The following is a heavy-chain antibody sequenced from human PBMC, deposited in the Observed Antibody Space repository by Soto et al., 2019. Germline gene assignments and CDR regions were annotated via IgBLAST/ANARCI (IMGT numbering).Heavy chain of an antibody. CDR1: GFTFSTYG. D-gene: IGHD3-16*02. Sequence: QVQLVESGGGVVQPGRSLRLSCAASGFTFSTYGMHWVRQAPGKGLEWLAVISFDGVNKYYEDSVKGRFTISRDNSKNTLYLQMNTLRAEDTAVYYCARYRCNYWYFDLWGRGTLVTVSS. V-gene: IGHV3-30*03. CDR2: ISFDGVNK. J-gene: IGHJ2*01. CDR3: ARYRCNYWYFDL.